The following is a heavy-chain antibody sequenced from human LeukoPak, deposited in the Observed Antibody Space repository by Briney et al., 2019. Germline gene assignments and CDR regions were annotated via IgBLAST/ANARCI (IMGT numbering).Heavy chain of an antibody. CDR1: GFTFSSYS. Sequence: GGSLRLSCAASGFTFSSYSMNWVRQAPGKGLEWVSSIGSSSSTIYYADSVKGRFTISRDNAKNSLYLQMNSLRAEDTAVYYCARPGYSSSWYEGNDAFDIWVQGTMVTVSS. V-gene: IGHV3-48*01. CDR2: IGSSSSTI. CDR3: ARPGYSSSWYEGNDAFDI. D-gene: IGHD6-13*01. J-gene: IGHJ3*02.